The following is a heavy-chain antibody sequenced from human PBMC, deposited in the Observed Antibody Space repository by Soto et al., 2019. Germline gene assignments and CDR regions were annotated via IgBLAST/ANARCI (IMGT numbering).Heavy chain of an antibody. CDR2: TYHSGST. J-gene: IGHJ5*02. CDR1: GGSISSGGDS. V-gene: IGHV4-30-2*01. D-gene: IGHD3-16*02. Sequence: QLQLQESGSGLVKPSQTLSLTCAVSGGSISSGGDSWSWIRQPPGKGLEWIGYTYHSGSTYYNPSLESLVTTSGDRSRNQFSLKLSSVTAAGTAVYYCARGLSFPWGQGTLVTVSS. CDR3: ARGLSFP.